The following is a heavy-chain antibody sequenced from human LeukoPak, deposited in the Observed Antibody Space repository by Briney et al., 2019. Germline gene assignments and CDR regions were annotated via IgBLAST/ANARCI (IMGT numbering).Heavy chain of an antibody. CDR3: ARDPGWELDGMDV. V-gene: IGHV1-69*01. CDR2: IIPIFGTA. Sequence: GSSVKVSCKASGGTFSSYAISWVRQAPGQGLEWMGGIIPIFGTANYAQKFQGRVTITADESTSTAYMELRSLRSDDTAVYYCARDPGWELDGMDVWGQGTTVTVSS. J-gene: IGHJ6*02. D-gene: IGHD1-26*01. CDR1: GGTFSSYA.